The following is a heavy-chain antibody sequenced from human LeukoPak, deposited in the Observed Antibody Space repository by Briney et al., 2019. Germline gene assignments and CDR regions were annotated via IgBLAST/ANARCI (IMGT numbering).Heavy chain of an antibody. CDR2: MYYSGST. CDR1: GVSIRSYY. D-gene: IGHD4-17*01. J-gene: IGHJ4*02. Sequence: SETLSLTCSVSGVSIRSYYWSWIRQPPGKGLEWIGYMYYSGSTNYNPSLKSRVTISVDTSKNQFSLKLSSVTAADTAVYYCARFGGATVTTRYFDYWGQGTLVTVSS. CDR3: ARFGGATVTTRYFDY. V-gene: IGHV4-59*08.